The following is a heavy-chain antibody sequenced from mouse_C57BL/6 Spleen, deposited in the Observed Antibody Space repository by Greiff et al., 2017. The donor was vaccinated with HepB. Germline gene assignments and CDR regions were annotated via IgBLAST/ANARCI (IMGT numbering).Heavy chain of an antibody. CDR1: GYTFTSYW. Sequence: VQLQESGAELVKPGASVKLSCKASGYTFTSYWMHWVKQRPGRGLEWIGRIDPNSGGTKYNEKFKSKATLTVDKPSSTAYMQLSSLTSEDSAVYYCARRASHYYGSSYFDYWGQGTTLTVSS. D-gene: IGHD1-1*01. CDR3: ARRASHYYGSSYFDY. CDR2: IDPNSGGT. V-gene: IGHV1-72*01. J-gene: IGHJ2*01.